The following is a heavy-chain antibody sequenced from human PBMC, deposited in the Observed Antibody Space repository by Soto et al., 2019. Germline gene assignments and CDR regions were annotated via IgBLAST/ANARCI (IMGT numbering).Heavy chain of an antibody. V-gene: IGHV1-69*06. Sequence: QVQLVQSGAEVKKPGSSVKVSCKASGGTFSSYAISWVRQAPGQGLEWMGGIIPIFGTANYAQKFQGRVTITAAKSTSTAYMERSSLRSEDTAVYYCATDCSGGSCYSVYWFAPWGQGTLVTVSS. J-gene: IGHJ5*02. CDR3: ATDCSGGSCYSVYWFAP. CDR1: GGTFSSYA. D-gene: IGHD2-15*01. CDR2: IIPIFGTA.